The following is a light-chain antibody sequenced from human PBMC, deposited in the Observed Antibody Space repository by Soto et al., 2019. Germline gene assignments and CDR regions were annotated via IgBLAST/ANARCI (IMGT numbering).Light chain of an antibody. CDR2: AAS. Sequence: AVQMTQSPSSLSASVGDRVTITCRASQDIRNDLGWYQQKPGTAPKLLIYAASTLQSGVPSRVSGSGSGTDFSLTISSLQPGDFATYYCLQYYTYPRTFGQGTKVEV. V-gene: IGKV1-6*01. CDR3: LQYYTYPRT. J-gene: IGKJ1*01. CDR1: QDIRND.